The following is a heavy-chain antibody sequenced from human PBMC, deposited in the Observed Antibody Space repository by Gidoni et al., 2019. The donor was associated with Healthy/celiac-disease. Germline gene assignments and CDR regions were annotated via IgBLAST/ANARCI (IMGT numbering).Heavy chain of an antibody. CDR3: AKSKLAVAGSVDY. J-gene: IGHJ4*02. D-gene: IGHD6-19*01. CDR2: ISYDGSNK. Sequence: QVQLVESGGGVVQPGRSLRLSCAASGFTFSSYGMHWVRQAPGKGLEWVAVISYDGSNKYYADSVKGRFTISRDNSKNTLYLQMNSLRAEDTAVYYRAKSKLAVAGSVDYWGQGTLVTVSS. V-gene: IGHV3-30*18. CDR1: GFTFSSYG.